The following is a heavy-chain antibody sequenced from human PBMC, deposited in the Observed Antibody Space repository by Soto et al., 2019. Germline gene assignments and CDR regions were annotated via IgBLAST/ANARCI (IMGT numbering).Heavy chain of an antibody. CDR1: GGSISSGGYS. CDR3: VRVPGP. Sequence: PSETLSLTCVVSGGSISSGGYSWSWIRQPPGKGLEWIGYIYHSGSTYYNPSLKSRVTISVDRSKNQFSLKLSSVTAADTAVYYCVRVPGPWGQGTMVTVSS. V-gene: IGHV4-30-2*01. J-gene: IGHJ5*02. CDR2: IYHSGST.